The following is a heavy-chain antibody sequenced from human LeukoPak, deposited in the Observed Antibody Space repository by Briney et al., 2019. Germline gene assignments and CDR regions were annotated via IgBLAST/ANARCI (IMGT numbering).Heavy chain of an antibody. CDR1: GFTFSNAW. CDR3: TTDYQAVAFFDY. J-gene: IGHJ4*02. D-gene: IGHD6-19*01. Sequence: PGGSLRLSSAASGFTFSNAWMSWVRQAPGKWLEGLGRIKSKTDGGTTDYAAPVKGRFTISRDDSKNTLYLQMNSLKTEDTAVYYCTTDYQAVAFFDYWGQGTLVTVSS. V-gene: IGHV3-15*01. CDR2: IKSKTDGGTT.